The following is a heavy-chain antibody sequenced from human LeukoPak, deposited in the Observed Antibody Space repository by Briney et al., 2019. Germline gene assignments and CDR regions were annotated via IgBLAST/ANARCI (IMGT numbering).Heavy chain of an antibody. CDR3: ARLYCSGGSCPFDY. J-gene: IGHJ4*02. V-gene: IGHV4-39*07. D-gene: IGHD2-15*01. Sequence: PSETLSLTCTVSGGSISSSSYYWGWIRQPPGKGLEWMGSVYYSGSTYYNPSLKSRVTISVDTSKNQFSLKLSSVTAADTAVYYCARLYCSGGSCPFDYWGQGTLVTVSS. CDR2: VYYSGST. CDR1: GGSISSSSYY.